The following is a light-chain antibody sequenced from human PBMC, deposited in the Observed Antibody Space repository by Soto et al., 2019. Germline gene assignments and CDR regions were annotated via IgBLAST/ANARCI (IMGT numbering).Light chain of an antibody. V-gene: IGLV2-14*01. CDR1: SSDVGGYNY. Sequence: ALTQPASVSWSPGQSITISCTGTSSDVGGYNYVSWYQQHPGKVPKLMIYDVSNRPSGVSNRFSGSKSGNTASLTISGLQAEAESDYYCSSHTSSTTSMFGNGTKVTVL. CDR3: SSHTSSTTSM. J-gene: IGLJ1*01. CDR2: DVS.